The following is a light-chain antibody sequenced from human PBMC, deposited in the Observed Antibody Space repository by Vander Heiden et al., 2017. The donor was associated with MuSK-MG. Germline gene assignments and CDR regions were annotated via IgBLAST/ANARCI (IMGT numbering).Light chain of an antibody. CDR2: DAA. V-gene: IGKV3D-20*01. Sequence: IVLTPSPATLSVSPVESATLSCGASQSVSSSYLAWYQHKPGRAPRLLIYDAARRATGIPYRFSGSGSGTDFTLAITRLEPEDFAVYYCQQDGSSPITFGQGTRLEIK. CDR1: QSVSSSY. J-gene: IGKJ5*01. CDR3: QQDGSSPIT.